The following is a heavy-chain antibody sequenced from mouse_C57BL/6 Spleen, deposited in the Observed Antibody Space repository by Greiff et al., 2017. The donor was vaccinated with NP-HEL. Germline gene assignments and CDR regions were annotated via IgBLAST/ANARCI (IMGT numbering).Heavy chain of an antibody. CDR2: IDPEDGGT. Sequence: EVQLQQSGAELVKPGASVKLSCTASGFNIKDSYMHWVKQRTEQGLEWIGRIDPEDGGTKYAQKFQGKATITAYTSSNTAYLQLSSLTSEDTAVYYSARVPYYAMDYWGQGTSVTVSS. CDR3: ARVPYYAMDY. J-gene: IGHJ4*01. CDR1: GFNIKDSY. V-gene: IGHV14-2*01.